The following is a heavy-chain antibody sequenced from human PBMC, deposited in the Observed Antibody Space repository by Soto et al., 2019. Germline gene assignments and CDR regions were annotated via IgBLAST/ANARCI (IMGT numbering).Heavy chain of an antibody. Sequence: SETLSLTCTVSGGSISSYYWSWIRQPPGKGLEWIGYIYYSGSTNYNPSLKSRVTISVDTSKNQFSLKLSSVTAADTAVYYCARGATISNWFDPWGQGTLVTVSS. CDR1: GGSISSYY. D-gene: IGHD5-12*01. V-gene: IGHV4-59*01. CDR3: ARGATISNWFDP. CDR2: IYYSGST. J-gene: IGHJ5*02.